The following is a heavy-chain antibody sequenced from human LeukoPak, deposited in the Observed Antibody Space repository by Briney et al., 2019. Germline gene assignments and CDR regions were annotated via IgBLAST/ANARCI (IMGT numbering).Heavy chain of an antibody. CDR3: ARDGDEGYYYDSSGYYTTFDY. V-gene: IGHV1-2*02. CDR2: INPNSGGT. CDR1: GYTLSDYY. J-gene: IGHJ4*02. Sequence: ASVTVSCKTSGYTLSDYYMHWVRQAPGQGLEWMGWINPNSGGTNYAQKFQGRVTMTRDTSISTAYMELSRLRSDDTAVYYCARDGDEGYYYDSSGYYTTFDYWGQGTLVTVSS. D-gene: IGHD3-22*01.